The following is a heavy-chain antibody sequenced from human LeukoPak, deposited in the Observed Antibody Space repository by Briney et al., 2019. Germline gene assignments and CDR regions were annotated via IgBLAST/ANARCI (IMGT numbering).Heavy chain of an antibody. V-gene: IGHV1-24*01. Sequence: ASVKVSCKVSGYTLTELSMHWVRQAPGKGLEWMGGFDPEDGETIYAQKFRGRVTMTEDTSTDTAYVELSSLRSEDTAVYYCATHDSSGYYPQIYYGMDVWGQGTTVTVSS. CDR2: FDPEDGET. CDR1: GYTLTELS. CDR3: ATHDSSGYYPQIYYGMDV. D-gene: IGHD3-22*01. J-gene: IGHJ6*02.